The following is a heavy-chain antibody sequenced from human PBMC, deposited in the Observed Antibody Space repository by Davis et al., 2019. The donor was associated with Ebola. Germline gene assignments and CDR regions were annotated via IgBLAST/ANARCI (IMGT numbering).Heavy chain of an antibody. Sequence: PSETLSLTCAVSGGSISSSNWWSWVRQPPGKGLEWIGEIYHSGSTNYNPSLKSRVTISVDTSKNQFSLKLSSVTAADTAVYYCARDGRATVTNHYWYFDLWGRGTLVTVSS. CDR3: ARDGRATVTNHYWYFDL. D-gene: IGHD4-17*01. V-gene: IGHV4-4*02. J-gene: IGHJ2*01. CDR2: IYHSGST. CDR1: GGSISSSNW.